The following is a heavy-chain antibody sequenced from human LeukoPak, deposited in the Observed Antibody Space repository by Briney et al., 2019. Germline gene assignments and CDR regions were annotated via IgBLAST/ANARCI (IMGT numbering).Heavy chain of an antibody. CDR1: GFSFSSYI. J-gene: IGHJ4*02. CDR2: MSGSGGHT. Sequence: GGSLRLSCVGSGFSFSSYIVSWVRQAPGKGLEWVSGMSGSGGHTYYADSVKGRFTISRDNARNTVYLQVNSLRVEDTAVYYCARDGGLNTNFDYWGQGTLVTVSS. CDR3: ARDGGLNTNFDY. D-gene: IGHD2-15*01. V-gene: IGHV3-23*01.